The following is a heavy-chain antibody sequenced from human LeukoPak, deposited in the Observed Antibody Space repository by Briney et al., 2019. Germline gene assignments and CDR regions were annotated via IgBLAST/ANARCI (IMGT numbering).Heavy chain of an antibody. CDR2: IYYSGST. D-gene: IGHD5-12*01. Sequence: SETLSLTCTVSSGSISSYYWSWIRLPPRQGLEWIGFIYYSGSTNYNPSLKSRVTISVDTAKNQFSLKLSSVTAADTAVYYCARHPTTLSGLYYFDYWGQGTLVTVSS. CDR1: SGSISSYY. J-gene: IGHJ4*02. CDR3: ARHPTTLSGLYYFDY. V-gene: IGHV4-59*08.